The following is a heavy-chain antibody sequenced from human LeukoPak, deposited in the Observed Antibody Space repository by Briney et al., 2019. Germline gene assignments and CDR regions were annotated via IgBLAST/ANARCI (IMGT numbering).Heavy chain of an antibody. V-gene: IGHV1-46*01. CDR1: GYTFTSYY. CDR3: ARVPTYYYGSGSPFDY. Sequence: ASVKVSCKASGYTFTSYYMHWVRQAPGQGLEWMGIINPSGGSTSYAQKFQGRVTMTRDTSTSTVYMELSSLRSGDTAVYYCARVPTYYYGSGSPFDYWGQGTLVTVSS. D-gene: IGHD3-10*01. CDR2: INPSGGST. J-gene: IGHJ4*02.